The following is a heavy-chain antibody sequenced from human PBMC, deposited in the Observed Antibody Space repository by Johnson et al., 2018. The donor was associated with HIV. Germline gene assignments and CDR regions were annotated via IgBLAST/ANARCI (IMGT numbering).Heavy chain of an antibody. J-gene: IGHJ3*02. CDR3: ARLSDFGVVTMGAFDI. V-gene: IGHV3-30-3*01. CDR1: QFTFSSYA. Sequence: QVQLVESGGGLAKPAWSPRLSCAASQFTFSSYAMHWVRQAPGKGLEWVAVISYDGSNKYYADSVKGRFTISRDNSKNTLHLHMNSLRPEDTAVYFCARLSDFGVVTMGAFDIWGQGTMVIVSS. D-gene: IGHD3-3*01. CDR2: ISYDGSNK.